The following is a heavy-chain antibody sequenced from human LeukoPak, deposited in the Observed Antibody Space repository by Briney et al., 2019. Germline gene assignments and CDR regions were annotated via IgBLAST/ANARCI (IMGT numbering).Heavy chain of an antibody. CDR1: GFIFDDFL. CDR2: ISRDGSTP. V-gene: IGHV3-43*01. D-gene: IGHD3-16*01. Sequence: GGSLRLSCVASGFIFDDFLMHWVRQAPGKGLEWISLISRDGSTPYYADSVKGRFTISRDNSKNSLFLQMNSLTPEDTAVYYCARDIRGNYFDSWGQGTLVTVPS. J-gene: IGHJ4*02. CDR3: ARDIRGNYFDS.